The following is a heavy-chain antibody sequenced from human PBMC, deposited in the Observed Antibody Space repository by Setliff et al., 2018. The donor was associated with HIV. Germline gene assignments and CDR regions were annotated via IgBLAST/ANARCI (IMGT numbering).Heavy chain of an antibody. J-gene: IGHJ5*02. CDR1: GASISSTSYY. Sequence: SETLSLTCAVSGASISSTSYYWGWVRQPPGKGLEWIGSIYYSGSTYYNPSLKSRLTISVDTSRNQFSLKLSSLTAADTAVYYCAGDSGYPSNWFDPWGQGILVTVSS. D-gene: IGHD3-22*01. CDR3: AGDSGYPSNWFDP. CDR2: IYYSGST. V-gene: IGHV4-39*02.